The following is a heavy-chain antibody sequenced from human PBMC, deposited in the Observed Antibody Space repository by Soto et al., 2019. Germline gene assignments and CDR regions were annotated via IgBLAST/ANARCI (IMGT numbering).Heavy chain of an antibody. CDR2: IIPIFGTA. D-gene: IGHD3-10*01. CDR3: ALHYGSGSNYYYYGMDV. V-gene: IGHV1-69*12. CDR1: GGTFRSYA. Sequence: QVQLVQSGAEVKKPGSSVKVSCKASGGTFRSYAISWVRQAPGRGLEWMGGIIPIFGTANYAQKFQGRVTITADESTSTAYMELSSLRSEDTAVYYCALHYGSGSNYYYYGMDVWGQGTTVTVSS. J-gene: IGHJ6*02.